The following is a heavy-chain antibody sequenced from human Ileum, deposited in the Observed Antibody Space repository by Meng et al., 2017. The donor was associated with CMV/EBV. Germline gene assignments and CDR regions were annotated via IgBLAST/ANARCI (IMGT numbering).Heavy chain of an antibody. CDR1: GFTFSSYA. CDR3: GRERWGLGDY. CDR2: VKSDGSGI. D-gene: IGHD2-21*02. Sequence: GESLKISCAASGFTFSSYAMSWVRQAPGKGLMWVSRVKSDGSGITYADSVKGRFTISRDNAKNTLYLQMNSLRVDDTAVYFCGRERWGLGDYWGQGTGVTVSS. J-gene: IGHJ4*02. V-gene: IGHV3-74*01.